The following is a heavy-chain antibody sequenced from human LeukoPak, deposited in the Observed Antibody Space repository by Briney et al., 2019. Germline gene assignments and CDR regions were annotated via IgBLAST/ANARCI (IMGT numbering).Heavy chain of an antibody. CDR3: ARGRSSGWYGRYYYYYMDV. CDR2: MNPNSGNT. J-gene: IGHJ6*03. Sequence: ASVKVSCKASGYTFTSYDINWVRQATGQGLEWMGWMNPNSGNTGYAQKFQGRVTMTRNTSISTAYMELSSLRSEDTAVYYCARGRSSGWYGRYYYYYMDVWGKGTTVTASS. V-gene: IGHV1-8*01. CDR1: GYTFTSYD. D-gene: IGHD6-19*01.